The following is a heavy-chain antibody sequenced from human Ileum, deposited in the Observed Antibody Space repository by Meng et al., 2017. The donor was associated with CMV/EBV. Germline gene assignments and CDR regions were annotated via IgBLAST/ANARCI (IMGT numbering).Heavy chain of an antibody. D-gene: IGHD6-19*01. Sequence: QPEASVPGLVKPSQILYLPCTASGDSLSTGDYYWSWIRQPPGKGPEWIGYIYYSGSTLYNPSLKSPVTISLDKSKNQFSLRLRSVTAADTAVYFCAREGGGWYFDSWGQGTLVTVSS. J-gene: IGHJ4*02. CDR2: IYYSGST. CDR3: AREGGGWYFDS. V-gene: IGHV4-30-4*01. CDR1: GDSLSTGDYY.